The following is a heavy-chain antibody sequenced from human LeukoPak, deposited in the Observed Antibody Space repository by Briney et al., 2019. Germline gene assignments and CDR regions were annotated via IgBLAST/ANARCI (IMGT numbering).Heavy chain of an antibody. D-gene: IGHD2-15*01. CDR2: IRSRDGTT. J-gene: IGHJ5*02. CDR3: NRWHISGVSYSNL. Sequence: GGSLTLSCTASGFTFGDYSMNWVRQAPGKGLEWVGFIRSRDGTTEYAASVRGRFSISRDEFKRIAYLQMNSLKAEDTAVYHCNRWHISGVSYSNLWGQGTLVTVSS. CDR1: GFTFGDYS. V-gene: IGHV3-49*04.